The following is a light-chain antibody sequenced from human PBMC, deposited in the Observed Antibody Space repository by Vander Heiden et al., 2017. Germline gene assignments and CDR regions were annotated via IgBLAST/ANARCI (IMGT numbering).Light chain of an antibody. Sequence: QSALTQSRSMHGSPGQSVTISCTGTSSDVSRYNDVSRYQQRPGRAPKLMIYDVYKRPSAVPVRRSNSKSSNTASLTISGLQAEDEDDCYCCLYASAYVFGTGTKVTVL. CDR1: SSDVSRYND. J-gene: IGLJ1*01. CDR2: DVY. V-gene: IGLV2-11*01. CDR3: CLYASAYV.